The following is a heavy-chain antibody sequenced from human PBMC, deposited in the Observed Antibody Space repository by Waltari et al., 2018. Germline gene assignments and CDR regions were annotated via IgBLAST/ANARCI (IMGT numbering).Heavy chain of an antibody. CDR2: IKQDGSEK. V-gene: IGHV3-7*01. D-gene: IGHD3-22*01. CDR3: AREGYDSSGYRRSLLPFDY. CDR1: GFTFSSYW. J-gene: IGHJ4*02. Sequence: EVQLVESGGGLVQPGGSLRLSCAASGFTFSSYWMSWVRQAPGKGLEWVANIKQDGSEKYYVDSVKGRFTISRDNAKNSLYLQMNSLRAEDTAVYYCAREGYDSSGYRRSLLPFDYWGQGTLVTVSS.